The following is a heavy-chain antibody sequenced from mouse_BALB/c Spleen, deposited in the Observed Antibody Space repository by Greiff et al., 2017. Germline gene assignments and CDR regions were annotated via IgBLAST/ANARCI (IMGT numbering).Heavy chain of an antibody. CDR2: ISSGGSYT. Sequence: EVQRVESGGDLVKPGGSLKLSCAASGFTFSSYGMSWVRQTPDKGLEWVATISSGGSYTYYPDSVKGRFTISRDNAKNTLYLQMSSLKSEDTAMYYCARSSGYPYYFDYWGQGTTLTVSS. CDR1: GFTFSSYG. V-gene: IGHV5-6*01. D-gene: IGHD3-1*01. J-gene: IGHJ2*01. CDR3: ARSSGYPYYFDY.